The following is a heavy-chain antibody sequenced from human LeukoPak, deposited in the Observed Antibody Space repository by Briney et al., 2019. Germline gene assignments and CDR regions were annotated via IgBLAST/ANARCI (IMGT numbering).Heavy chain of an antibody. D-gene: IGHD1-26*01. V-gene: IGHV3-30-3*01. CDR1: GFTFSSYA. Sequence: GRSLRLPCAASGFTFSSYAMHWVRQAPGKGLEWVAVISYDGSNKYYADSVKGRFTISRDNSKNTLYLQMNSLRAEDTAVYYCARDMGSGSYLDYYYYGMDVWGQGTTVTVSS. CDR2: ISYDGSNK. CDR3: ARDMGSGSYLDYYYYGMDV. J-gene: IGHJ6*02.